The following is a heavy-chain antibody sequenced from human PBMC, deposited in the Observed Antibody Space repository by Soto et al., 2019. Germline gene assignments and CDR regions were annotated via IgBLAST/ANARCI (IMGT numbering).Heavy chain of an antibody. CDR1: GFTFSSHA. CDR2: TIASGGRS. D-gene: IGHD6-19*01. J-gene: IGHJ4*02. CDR3: AKDKMEQWLVGGYYDY. Sequence: EVQLLKAGGGLVQPGGSLRLSCAASGFTFSSHAMSWVRQAPGKGLEWVSSTIASGGRSYHADSVRGRFTISRDNSKNTLYLQMNSLRADDTAIYYCAKDKMEQWLVGGYYDYWGQGALVTVSS. V-gene: IGHV3-23*01.